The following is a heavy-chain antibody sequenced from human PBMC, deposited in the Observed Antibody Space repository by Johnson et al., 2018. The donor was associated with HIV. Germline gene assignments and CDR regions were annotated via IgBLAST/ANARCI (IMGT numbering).Heavy chain of an antibody. CDR3: ARDKWELLGAFDI. V-gene: IGHV3-33*01. CDR2: IWYDGSNK. J-gene: IGHJ3*02. D-gene: IGHD1-26*01. Sequence: QVQLVESGGGVVQPGRSLRLSCAASGFTFSSYGMHWVRQAPGKGLEWVAVIWYDGSNKYYADSVKGRFTISRDNSKNTLYLQMNSLRAEDTAVYYCARDKWELLGAFDIWGQGTMVTVSS. CDR1: GFTFSSYG.